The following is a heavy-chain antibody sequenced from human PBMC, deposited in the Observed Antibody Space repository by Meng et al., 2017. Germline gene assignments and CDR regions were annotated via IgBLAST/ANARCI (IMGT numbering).Heavy chain of an antibody. J-gene: IGHJ5*02. CDR1: RFTFRNYW. Sequence: PLVESGGGLVQSGGSLRLSCTASRFTFRNYWMHWVRQAPGKGLVWVSRIKPDGTMTVYADSVKGRFTISRDNAKNTLYLQMNSLRSDDTAVYYCARSDWFDPWGQGTLVTVSS. CDR2: IKPDGTMT. V-gene: IGHV3-74*01. CDR3: ARSDWFDP.